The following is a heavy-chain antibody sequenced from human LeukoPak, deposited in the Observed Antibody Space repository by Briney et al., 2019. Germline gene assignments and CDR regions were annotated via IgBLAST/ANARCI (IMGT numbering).Heavy chain of an antibody. CDR2: ISSSSSYI. Sequence: GALRLSCAASGFTFSSYSMNWVRQAPGKGLEWVSSISSSSSYIYYADSVKGRFTISRDNAKNSLYLQMNSLRAEDTAVYYCARASASHDSDYWGQGTLVTVSS. J-gene: IGHJ4*02. D-gene: IGHD3-16*01. CDR1: GFTFSSYS. V-gene: IGHV3-21*01. CDR3: ARASASHDSDY.